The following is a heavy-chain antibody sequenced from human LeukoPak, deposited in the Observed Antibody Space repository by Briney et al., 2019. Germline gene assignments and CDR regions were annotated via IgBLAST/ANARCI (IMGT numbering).Heavy chain of an antibody. D-gene: IGHD6-13*01. J-gene: IGHJ3*02. CDR2: VFTSGST. V-gene: IGHV4-61*02. Sequence: PSETLSLTCTVSGASISSGSFYWSWIRQPAGKGLEWIGRVFTSGSTNYNPSLKSRVTISVDTSKNQFSLKLSSVTAADTAVYYCARDSVIAAPYAFDIWGQGTMVTVSS. CDR3: ARDSVIAAPYAFDI. CDR1: GASISSGSFY.